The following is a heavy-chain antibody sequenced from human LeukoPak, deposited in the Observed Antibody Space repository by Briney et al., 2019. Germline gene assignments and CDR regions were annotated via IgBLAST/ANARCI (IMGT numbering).Heavy chain of an antibody. CDR2: LSSNGGST. CDR3: VKDPTGGYGDRRSFDY. CDR1: GFTLSGFA. Sequence: PGGSLRLSCAASGFTLSGFAMHWVRQAPGKGLEYVSALSSNGGSTYYADSVKGRFTISRDNSKNTLYLQMSSLRSEDTAVYYCVKDPTGGYGDRRSFDYWGQGTLVTVSS. J-gene: IGHJ4*02. D-gene: IGHD4-17*01. V-gene: IGHV3-64D*06.